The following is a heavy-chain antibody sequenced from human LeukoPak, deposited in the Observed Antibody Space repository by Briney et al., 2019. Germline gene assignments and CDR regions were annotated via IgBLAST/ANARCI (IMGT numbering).Heavy chain of an antibody. J-gene: IGHJ4*02. V-gene: IGHV3-7*02. CDR1: GFTFNNYG. D-gene: IGHD1-1*01. CDR3: ATYKNQPHTLFFDF. Sequence: GGSLRLSCAASGFTFNNYGMYWVRQAPGKGLEWVANINEDGSEKNYVDSVKGRFTTSRDNARNSLSLQMNSLRSEDTAVYYCATYKNQPHTLFFDFWGQGALVTVSA. CDR2: INEDGSEK.